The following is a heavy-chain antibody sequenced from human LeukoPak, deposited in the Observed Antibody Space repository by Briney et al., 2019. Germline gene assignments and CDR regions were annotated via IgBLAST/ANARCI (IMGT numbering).Heavy chain of an antibody. CDR2: IKSDGSDT. CDR3: ARGDYGMVV. V-gene: IGHV3-74*01. Sequence: GGSLRLSCAASGFTFSTYWMHWVRQAPGKGLVWVSHIKSDGSDTSYADSVKGRFTISRDNAKNTLYLQMNSLRAEDTAVYYCARGDYGMVVWGRGTTVTVSS. CDR1: GFTFSTYW. J-gene: IGHJ6*02. D-gene: IGHD2-21*01.